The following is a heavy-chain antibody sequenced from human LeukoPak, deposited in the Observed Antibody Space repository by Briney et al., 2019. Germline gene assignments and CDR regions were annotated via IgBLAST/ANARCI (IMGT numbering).Heavy chain of an antibody. CDR3: ARDNSSGWGYFDY. CDR2: INTNSGGT. D-gene: IGHD6-19*01. J-gene: IGHJ4*02. Sequence: ASVKVSCKASGYTFTGYYMHWVRQAPGQGLEWMGWINTNSGGTNYAQKFQGRVTMTRDTSISTAYMELSRLRSDDTAVYYCARDNSSGWGYFDYWGQGTLVTVSS. CDR1: GYTFTGYY. V-gene: IGHV1-2*02.